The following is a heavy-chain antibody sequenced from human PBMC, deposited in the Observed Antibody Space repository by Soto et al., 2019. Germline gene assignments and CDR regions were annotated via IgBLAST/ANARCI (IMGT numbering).Heavy chain of an antibody. CDR2: INDIGNT. CDR3: GXXXXXXXXXXXXXXXXXXP. Sequence: GXXWIGEINDIGNTNQNPSLKSRVTISVDTSKNQFSLKLSSVTAADTAVYYCGXXXXXXXXXXXXXXXXXXPWGQGTLVTVSS. V-gene: IGHV4-34*01. J-gene: IGHJ5*02.